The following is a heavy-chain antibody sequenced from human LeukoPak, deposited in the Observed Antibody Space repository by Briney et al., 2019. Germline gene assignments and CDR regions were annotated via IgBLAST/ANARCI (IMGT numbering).Heavy chain of an antibody. CDR2: INWNGGST. CDR1: GFTFDDYG. D-gene: IGHD3-10*01. Sequence: PGGSLRLSCAASGFTFDDYGMSWVRQAPGKGLEWVSGINWNGGSTGYADSVKGRFTISRDNAKNSLYLQMNSLRAEDTASYYCARNSGSHYYYYYYMDVWGKGTTVTVSS. CDR3: ARNSGSHYYYYYYMDV. V-gene: IGHV3-20*04. J-gene: IGHJ6*03.